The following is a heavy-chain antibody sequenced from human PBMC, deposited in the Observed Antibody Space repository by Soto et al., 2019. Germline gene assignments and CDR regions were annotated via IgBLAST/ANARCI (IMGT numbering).Heavy chain of an antibody. V-gene: IGHV3-33*01. CDR1: GFTFSSYG. CDR3: ARDGEYCSGGSCYSGPYYYYYMDV. Sequence: QVQLVESGGGVVQPGRSLRLSCAASGFTFSSYGMHWVRQAPGKGLEWVAVIWYDGSNKYYADSVKGRFTISRDNSKYTLYLQMNSLRAEDTAVYYCARDGEYCSGGSCYSGPYYYYYMDVWGKGTTVTVSS. D-gene: IGHD2-15*01. J-gene: IGHJ6*03. CDR2: IWYDGSNK.